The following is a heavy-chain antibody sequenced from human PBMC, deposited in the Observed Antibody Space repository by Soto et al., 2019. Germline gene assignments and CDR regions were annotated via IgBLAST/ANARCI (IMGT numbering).Heavy chain of an antibody. CDR2: IYYSGST. CDR1: GGSISSGGYY. V-gene: IGHV4-31*03. Sequence: QVQLQESGPGLVKPSQTLSLTCTVSGGSISSGGYYWSWIRQHPGKGLEWIGYIYYSGSTYYNPSLTPRVTISVDTFNNQCSLKLSSVTAPDTAVYYCSASCVVCGGLNFSGMDVWAQGTTVTVSS. CDR3: SASCVVCGGLNFSGMDV. D-gene: IGHD2-21*01. J-gene: IGHJ6*02.